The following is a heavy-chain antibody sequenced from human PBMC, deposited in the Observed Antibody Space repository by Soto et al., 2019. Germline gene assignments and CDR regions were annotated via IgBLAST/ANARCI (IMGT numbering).Heavy chain of an antibody. CDR2: IYYSGST. J-gene: IGHJ4*02. Sequence: QVQLQESGPGLVKPSQTLSLTCTVSGASMSSGGYYWTWIRQSPGKGLEWIGYIYYSGSTYYNPSLKSRVAISLDTSMSQFSLTLHSVTAADTAMYYCARARHTNFFCHWGQGTLVTVSS. V-gene: IGHV4-31*03. CDR1: GASMSSGGYY. CDR3: ARARHTNFFCH. D-gene: IGHD6-6*01.